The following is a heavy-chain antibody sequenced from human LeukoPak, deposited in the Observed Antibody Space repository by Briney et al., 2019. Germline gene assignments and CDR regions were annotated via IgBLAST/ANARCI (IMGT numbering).Heavy chain of an antibody. Sequence: SSETLSLTYAVYGGSFSGYYWSWIRQPPGKGLEWIGEINHSGSTNYNPSLKSRVTISVDTSKNQFSLKLSSVTAADTAVYYCARGGDYTTFDYWGQGTLVTVSS. CDR3: ARGGDYTTFDY. CDR1: GGSFSGYY. D-gene: IGHD4-17*01. V-gene: IGHV4-34*01. CDR2: INHSGST. J-gene: IGHJ4*02.